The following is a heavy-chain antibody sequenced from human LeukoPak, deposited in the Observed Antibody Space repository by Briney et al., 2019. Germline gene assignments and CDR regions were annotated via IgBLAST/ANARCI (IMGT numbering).Heavy chain of an antibody. CDR1: GSTFSGSA. J-gene: IGHJ3*02. CDR2: IRSKANSYAT. V-gene: IGHV3-73*01. Sequence: GGSLRLSCAASGSTFSGSAMHWVRQASGKGLEWVGRIRSKANSYATAYAASVKARFTISRDDSKNTAYLQMNSLRAEDTAVYYCALSPGFLGYDSSGYRPMDAFDIWGQGTMVAVSS. D-gene: IGHD3-22*01. CDR3: ALSPGFLGYDSSGYRPMDAFDI.